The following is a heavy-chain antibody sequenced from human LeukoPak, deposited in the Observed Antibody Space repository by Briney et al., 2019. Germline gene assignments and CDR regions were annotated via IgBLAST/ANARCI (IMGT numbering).Heavy chain of an antibody. CDR3: ARAFDY. CDR1: GFTFSSYD. J-gene: IGHJ4*02. V-gene: IGHV3-48*01. CDR2: ISSSGSI. Sequence: GGSLRFSCAASGFTFSSYDMNWVRQAPGKGLEWVSYISSSGSIYNADSVKGRFTISRDNAKNSLYLQMNSLRAEDTAVYYCARAFDYWGQGTLVTVSS.